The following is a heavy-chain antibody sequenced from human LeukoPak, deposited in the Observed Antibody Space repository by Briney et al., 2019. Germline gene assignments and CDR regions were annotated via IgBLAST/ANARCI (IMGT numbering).Heavy chain of an antibody. J-gene: IGHJ6*03. CDR1: GGTFSSYA. CDR3: ARLLWFGELLFSDYYYMDV. D-gene: IGHD3-10*01. V-gene: IGHV1-2*06. Sequence: ASVKVSCKASGGTFSSYAISWVRQAPGQGLEWMGRINPNSGGTNYAQKFQGRVTMTRDTSISTAYMELSRLRSDDTAVYYCARLLWFGELLFSDYYYMDVWGKGTTVTVSS. CDR2: INPNSGGT.